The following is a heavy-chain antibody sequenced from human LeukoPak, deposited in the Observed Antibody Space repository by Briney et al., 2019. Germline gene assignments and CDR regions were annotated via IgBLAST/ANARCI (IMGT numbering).Heavy chain of an antibody. CDR1: GFTFSSYA. V-gene: IGHV3-33*08. CDR2: IWYDGSNK. CDR3: ARDLRTRVAGGFYYCYGMDV. D-gene: IGHD3-10*01. Sequence: GGSLRLSCAASGFTFSSYAMTWVRQAPGKGLEWVAVIWYDGSNKYYADSVKGRFTISRDNSKNTLYLQMNSLRAEDTAVYYCARDLRTRVAGGFYYCYGMDVWGQGTTVTVSS. J-gene: IGHJ6*02.